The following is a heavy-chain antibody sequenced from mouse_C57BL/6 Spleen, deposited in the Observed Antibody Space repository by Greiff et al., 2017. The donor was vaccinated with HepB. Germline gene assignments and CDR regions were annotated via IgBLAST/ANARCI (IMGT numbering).Heavy chain of an antibody. Sequence: EVQLQQSGPELVKPGASVKISCKASGYTFTDYYMNWVKQSHGKSLEWIGDINPNNGGTSYNQKFKGKATLTVDKSSSTAYMELRSLTSEDSAVYYCARNGLITTVVAPDVWGTGTTVTVSS. CDR1: GYTFTDYY. D-gene: IGHD1-1*01. V-gene: IGHV1-26*01. J-gene: IGHJ1*03. CDR2: INPNNGGT. CDR3: ARNGLITTVVAPDV.